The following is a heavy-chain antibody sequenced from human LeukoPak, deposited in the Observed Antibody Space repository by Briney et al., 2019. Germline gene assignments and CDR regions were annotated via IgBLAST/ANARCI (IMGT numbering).Heavy chain of an antibody. V-gene: IGHV1-18*01. J-gene: IGHJ4*02. CDR1: GYSFTTYG. CDR3: ARGAAVGPADW. D-gene: IGHD6-13*01. CDR2: ISPYNGNT. Sequence: ASVKVSCKASGYSFTTYGITWVRQAPGQGLEWVGWISPYNGNTKNAQKVQGRVTMTTDTPTTTDYMELRSLRYDDTAVYYCARGAAVGPADWWGQGTLVTVSS.